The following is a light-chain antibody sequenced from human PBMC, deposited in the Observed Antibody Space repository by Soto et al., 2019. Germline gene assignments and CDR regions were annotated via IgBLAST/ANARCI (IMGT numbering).Light chain of an antibody. V-gene: IGLV2-14*01. CDR3: SSYASDNRDYV. J-gene: IGLJ1*01. CDR1: SSDVGAYTS. CDR2: EVN. Sequence: QSALTQPASVSGSPGQSITISCTGTSSDVGAYTSVSWYQHHPGKAPKVIIYEVNKRPSGISNRFSGSKSVNTASLTISGLQPDDDAHYYCSSYASDNRDYVFGTGTKVTVL.